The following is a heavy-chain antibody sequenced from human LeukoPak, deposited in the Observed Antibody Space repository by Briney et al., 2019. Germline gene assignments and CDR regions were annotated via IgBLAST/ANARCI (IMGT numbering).Heavy chain of an antibody. CDR3: TGGFGHNWSPFEN. Sequence: QPGGSLRLSCAVSGLTFRNYWMHWVRQAPGKGLVWVSRINGDGSDISYADSVKGRFTISRDNAKNTLSLQMNSLTDDDTALYYCTGGFGHNWSPFENWGQGTLVTVSS. CDR1: GLTFRNYW. J-gene: IGHJ4*02. V-gene: IGHV3-74*01. D-gene: IGHD1-1*01. CDR2: INGDGSDI.